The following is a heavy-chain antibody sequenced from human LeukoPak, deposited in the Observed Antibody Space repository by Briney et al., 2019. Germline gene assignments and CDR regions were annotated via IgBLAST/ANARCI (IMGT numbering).Heavy chain of an antibody. CDR1: GYTFTSHY. V-gene: IGHV1-46*01. CDR2: INPSGGST. D-gene: IGHD2-21*02. Sequence: ASVKVSCKASGYTFTSHYMHWVRQAPGQGLEWMGIINPSGGSTSYAQKFQGRVTMTRDTSTTTVYMELRSQRSEDTAVYYCARGGDPYYYGMDVWGQGTTVTVSS. J-gene: IGHJ6*02. CDR3: ARGGDPYYYGMDV.